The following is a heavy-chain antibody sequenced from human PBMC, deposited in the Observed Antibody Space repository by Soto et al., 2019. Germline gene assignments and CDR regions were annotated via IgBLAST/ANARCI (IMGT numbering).Heavy chain of an antibody. CDR3: AIGRDSSGYYAAMDY. V-gene: IGHV1-69*13. CDR2: IIPIFGTA. J-gene: IGHJ4*02. Sequence: SVKVSCKASGGTFSSYAISWVRQAPGQGLEWMGGIIPIFGTANYAQKFQGRVTITADESTSTAYMELSSLRSEDTAVYYCAIGRDSSGYYAAMDYWGQGTLVTVSS. D-gene: IGHD3-22*01. CDR1: GGTFSSYA.